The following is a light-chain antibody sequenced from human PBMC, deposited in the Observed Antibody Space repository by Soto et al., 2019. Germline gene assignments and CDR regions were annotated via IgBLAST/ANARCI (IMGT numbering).Light chain of an antibody. CDR2: SDN. J-gene: IGLJ2*01. Sequence: QSVLTQPPSASGTPGQRVTISCSGSSSNIGRYSVNWYRQLQGTAPKLLIHSDNRRPSGVPDGFSGSKSGTSASLAISGLQSDDEAEYYCAVWDDSLNGVLFGGGTQLTVL. CDR1: SSNIGRYS. CDR3: AVWDDSLNGVL. V-gene: IGLV1-44*01.